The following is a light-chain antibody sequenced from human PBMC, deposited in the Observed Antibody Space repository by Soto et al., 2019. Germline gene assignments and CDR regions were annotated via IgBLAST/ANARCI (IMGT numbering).Light chain of an antibody. Sequence: EFVLTQSPGTLSLSPGERATLSCRASETLFNKYLAWYQQRPGQAPRVLIYGASSRATGIPDRFSGSGSETDFTLTISRLEAEDFAVYYCQQSYSTQTFGQGTKVDIK. CDR2: GAS. CDR1: ETLFNKY. V-gene: IGKV3-20*01. CDR3: QQSYSTQT. J-gene: IGKJ1*01.